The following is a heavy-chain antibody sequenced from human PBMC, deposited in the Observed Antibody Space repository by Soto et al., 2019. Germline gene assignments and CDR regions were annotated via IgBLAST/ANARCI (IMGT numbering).Heavy chain of an antibody. J-gene: IGHJ4*02. CDR3: TTPLITMIVGSRDY. CDR2: GGSKANSYAT. D-gene: IGHD3-22*01. Sequence: PGGSLRLSCAASGFTFSTYAMSWVRQAPGKGLEWVSAITGSGGSKANSYATAYAASVKGRFTISRDDSKNTAYLQMNSLKTEDTAVYYCTTPLITMIVGSRDYWGQGTLVTVSS. CDR1: GFTFSTYA. V-gene: IGHV3-73*01.